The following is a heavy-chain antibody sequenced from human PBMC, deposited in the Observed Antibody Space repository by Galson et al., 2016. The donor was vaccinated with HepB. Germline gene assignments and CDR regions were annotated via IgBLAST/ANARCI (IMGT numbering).Heavy chain of an antibody. CDR2: IYPDDSDT. D-gene: IGHD2-8*02. V-gene: IGHV5-51*01. Sequence: QSGAEVKKPGESLKISCKGSGYSFTSYWVAWVRQMPGKGLEWMGIIYPDDSDTRYSPSFQGQVTISADKSISTAYLQWSSLTTSDTAMYYCARPLRHCTSAECYHYAMGCWGQGTTVTVSS. J-gene: IGHJ6*02. CDR3: ARPLRHCTSAECYHYAMGC. CDR1: GYSFTSYW.